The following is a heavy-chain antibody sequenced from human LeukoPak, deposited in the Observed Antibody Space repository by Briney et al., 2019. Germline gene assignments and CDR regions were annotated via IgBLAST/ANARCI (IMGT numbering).Heavy chain of an antibody. Sequence: GGSLRLSCAASGFIVSDKYMIWVRQAPGKGLEWVSVIYSGGVRYYADPVKGRFTISRDNSRNTLYLQMSSLRAEDTAVYYCARAYCSNTSCYDAFDIWGQGTMVTVSS. J-gene: IGHJ3*02. D-gene: IGHD2-2*01. CDR2: IYSGGVR. CDR3: ARAYCSNTSCYDAFDI. CDR1: GFIVSDKY. V-gene: IGHV3-53*01.